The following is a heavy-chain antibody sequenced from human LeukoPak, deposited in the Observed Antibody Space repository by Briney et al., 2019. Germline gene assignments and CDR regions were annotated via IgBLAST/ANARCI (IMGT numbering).Heavy chain of an antibody. CDR3: AKDSTYYYGSGSYYNLNYYYYYYMDV. D-gene: IGHD3-10*01. CDR2: ISDDETYK. Sequence: GRSLRLSCAASGFTFNSYSMHWVRQASGKGLEWVTAISDDETYKFYADSVKGRFTISRDNSKNTLYLQMNSLRAEDTAVYYCAKDSTYYYGSGSYYNLNYYYYYYMDVWGKGTTVTISS. J-gene: IGHJ6*03. V-gene: IGHV3-30-3*01. CDR1: GFTFNSYS.